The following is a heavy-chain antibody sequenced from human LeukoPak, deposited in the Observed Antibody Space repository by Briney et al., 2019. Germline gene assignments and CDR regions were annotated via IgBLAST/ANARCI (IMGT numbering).Heavy chain of an antibody. CDR2: ISSSGGST. J-gene: IGHJ4*02. V-gene: IGHV3-23*01. Sequence: AGGSLRLSCAASGFTLMMYAMSCVRQAPGKGLEWVSGISSSGGSTYYADSVQGRFTISRDNSKNTLYLQMNSLRAEDTAIYYCANTPTEGSGGYFPFDYWGQGTLVTVSS. CDR1: GFTLMMYA. D-gene: IGHD6-19*01. CDR3: ANTPTEGSGGYFPFDY.